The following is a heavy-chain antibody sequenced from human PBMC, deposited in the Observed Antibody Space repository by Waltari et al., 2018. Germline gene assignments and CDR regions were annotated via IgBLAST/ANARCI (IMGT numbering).Heavy chain of an antibody. CDR3: ARVRFLEWLLSRGGMDV. CDR2: INHSGST. Sequence: QVQLQQWGAGLLKPSETLSLTCAVYGGSFRGYYWSWIRQPPGKGLEWIGEINHSGSTNYNPSLKSRVTISVDTSKNQFSLKLSSVTAADTAVYYCARVRFLEWLLSRGGMDVWGQGTTVTVSS. V-gene: IGHV4-34*01. J-gene: IGHJ6*02. D-gene: IGHD3-3*01. CDR1: GGSFRGYY.